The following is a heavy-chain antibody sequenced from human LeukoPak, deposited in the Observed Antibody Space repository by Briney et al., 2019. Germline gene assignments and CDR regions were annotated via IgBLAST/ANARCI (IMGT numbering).Heavy chain of an antibody. CDR2: IIPIFGTA. J-gene: IGHJ4*02. Sequence: SVKVSCKASDGTFNSYAISWVRQAPGQGLEWMGRIIPIFGTANYAQKFLGRVTITADKSTSTVYMELSSLRSEDTAVYYCARSRPSGCIDYWDYWGQGTLVTVSS. CDR1: DGTFNSYA. V-gene: IGHV1-69*06. CDR3: ARSRPSGCIDYWDY. D-gene: IGHD4/OR15-4a*01.